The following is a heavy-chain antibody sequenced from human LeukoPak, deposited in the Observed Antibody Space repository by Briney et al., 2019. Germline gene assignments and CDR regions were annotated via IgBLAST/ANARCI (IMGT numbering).Heavy chain of an antibody. V-gene: IGHV3-30-3*01. J-gene: IGHJ4*02. CDR2: ISYDGSNK. D-gene: IGHD5-12*01. CDR1: GFTFSSYA. CDR3: ARSSGHSGNAPQFDY. Sequence: GGSLRLSCAASGFTFSSYAMHWVRQAPGKGLEWVAVISYDGSNKYYADSVKGRFTISRDNSKSTLYLQLNSLRADDTAVYYCARSSGHSGNAPQFDYWGQGTLVTVSS.